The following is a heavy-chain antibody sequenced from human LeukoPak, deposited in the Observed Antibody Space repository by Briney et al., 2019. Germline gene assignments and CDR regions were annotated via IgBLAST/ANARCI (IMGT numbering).Heavy chain of an antibody. V-gene: IGHV3-23*01. D-gene: IGHD3-10*01. CDR1: GFTFSSYA. CDR2: ISGSGGST. CDR3: ARSRGIYGSGSAPDS. J-gene: IGHJ4*02. Sequence: GGSLRLSCAASGFTFSSYAMSWVRQAPGKGLEWVSAISGSGGSTYYADSVKGRFTISRDNSKNTLYLQMNSLRAEDTAVYYCARSRGIYGSGSAPDSWGQGTLVTVSS.